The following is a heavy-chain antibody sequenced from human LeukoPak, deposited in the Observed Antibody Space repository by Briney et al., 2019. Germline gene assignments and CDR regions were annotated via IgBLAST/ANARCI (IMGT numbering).Heavy chain of an antibody. CDR1: GGSITSGSYY. V-gene: IGHV4-61*03. Sequence: SETLSLTCTVSGGSITSGSYYWSWIRQPPGKGLEWIGYIYYSGSTNYNPSLKSRVTISVDTSKNRFSLKLSSVTAADTAVYYCARDVYYYDSSHSRAFDIWGQGTMVTVSS. CDR3: ARDVYYYDSSHSRAFDI. D-gene: IGHD3-22*01. CDR2: IYYSGST. J-gene: IGHJ3*02.